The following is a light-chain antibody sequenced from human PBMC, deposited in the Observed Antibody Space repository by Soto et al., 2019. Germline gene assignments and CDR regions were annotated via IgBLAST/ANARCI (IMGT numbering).Light chain of an antibody. CDR2: DAS. Sequence: DIQMTQSPSTLSASVVDRVTITCLASQSISSWLAWYQQKPGKAPKVLIYDASSLESGVPSRFSGSGSGTEFTLTISSLQPDDFATYYCQQYNSYSITFGQGTRLEIK. J-gene: IGKJ5*01. CDR3: QQYNSYSIT. V-gene: IGKV1-5*01. CDR1: QSISSW.